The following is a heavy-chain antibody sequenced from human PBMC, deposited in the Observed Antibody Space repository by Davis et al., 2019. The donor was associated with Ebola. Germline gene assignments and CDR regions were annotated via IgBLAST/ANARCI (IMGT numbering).Heavy chain of an antibody. CDR1: GGSFSGYY. J-gene: IGHJ6*02. D-gene: IGHD5-12*01. CDR2: INHSGST. V-gene: IGHV4-34*01. Sequence: PSETLSLTCAVYGGSFSGYYWSWIRQPPGEGLEWIGEINHSGSTNYNPSLKSRVTISVDTSKNQFSLKLSSVTAADTAVYYCARGAARYSGYDFTYYYYGMDVWGQGTTVTVSS. CDR3: ARGAARYSGYDFTYYYYGMDV.